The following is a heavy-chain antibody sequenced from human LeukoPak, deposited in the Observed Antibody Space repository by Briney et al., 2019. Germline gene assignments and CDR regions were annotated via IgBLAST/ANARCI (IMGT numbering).Heavy chain of an antibody. CDR3: ATWRAAKTGFDY. CDR2: MYYSGST. J-gene: IGHJ4*02. D-gene: IGHD1-1*01. CDR1: GDSISRSSYY. Sequence: SETLSLTCTVSGDSISRSSYYWGWIRQPPGKGLEWIGSMYYSGSTYYNLSLKSRITISVDTSKNQFSLRLSSVTAADTAVYYCATWRAAKTGFDYWGQGTLVTVSS. V-gene: IGHV4-39*01.